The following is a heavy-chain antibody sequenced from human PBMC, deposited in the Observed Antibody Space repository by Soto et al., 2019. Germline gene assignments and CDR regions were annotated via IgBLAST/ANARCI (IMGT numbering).Heavy chain of an antibody. V-gene: IGHV4-31*03. Sequence: QVQLQESGPGLVKPSQTLSLTCTVSGGSISRGAYYWSWIRQLPGKGLEWIGYVYHTGNTDYNPALKSRVSISVDTSKNQCSMDLRYVTAADTAVYYCAVDTTIEGPNWFDPWGQGTLVTVSS. D-gene: IGHD5-18*01. CDR3: AVDTTIEGPNWFDP. J-gene: IGHJ5*02. CDR1: GGSISRGAYY. CDR2: VYHTGNT.